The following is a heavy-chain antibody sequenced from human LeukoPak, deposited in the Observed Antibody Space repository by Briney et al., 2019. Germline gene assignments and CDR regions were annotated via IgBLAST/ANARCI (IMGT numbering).Heavy chain of an antibody. J-gene: IGHJ4*02. CDR2: ISGSGAST. V-gene: IGHV3-23*01. CDR3: AKDVGKWESLHFFDY. CDR1: GFTLSTNA. D-gene: IGHD1-26*01. Sequence: GGFLRLSCLTSGFTLSTNAMSWVRQAPGKGLEWISGISGSGASTYYADSVKGRFTISRDDSRNTLYLQMNSLRCDDTAVYYCAKDVGKWESLHFFDYWGQGTLVIVSS.